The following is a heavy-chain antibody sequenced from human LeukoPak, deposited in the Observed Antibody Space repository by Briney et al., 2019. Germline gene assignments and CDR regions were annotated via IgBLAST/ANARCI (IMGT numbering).Heavy chain of an antibody. D-gene: IGHD6-13*01. J-gene: IGHJ4*02. CDR1: GYRFYNYG. CDR2: ISAYTGKT. CDR3: ARLGVGAAGIEPRGD. V-gene: IGHV1-18*01. Sequence: GASVKVSCQGSGYRFYNYGVSWVRQVPGQGLEWVAWISAYTGKTDSAQKVQGRVTLTTDTSTSTAYMELRSLTSDDTAMYYCARLGVGAAGIEPRGDWGPGTLVTVSS.